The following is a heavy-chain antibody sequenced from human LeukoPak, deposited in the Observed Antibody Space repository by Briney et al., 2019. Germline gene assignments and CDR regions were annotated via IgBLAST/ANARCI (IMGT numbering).Heavy chain of an antibody. CDR1: GFTFNSYS. D-gene: IGHD5-18*01. V-gene: IGHV3-21*01. J-gene: IGHJ4*02. CDR2: ISSSSSSI. Sequence: GGSLRLSCAASGFTFNSYSMNWVRQVPGKGLEWVSSISSSSSSIYYADSVKGRFTISRDNAKNSLYLLMNSLRAEDTAVYYCARASGDIVETATMGSYWGQGTLVTVSS. CDR3: ARASGDIVETATMGSY.